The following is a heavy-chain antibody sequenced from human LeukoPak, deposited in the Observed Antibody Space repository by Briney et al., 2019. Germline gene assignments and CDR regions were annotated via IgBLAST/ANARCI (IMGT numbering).Heavy chain of an antibody. V-gene: IGHV1-69*04. CDR1: GGTFSSYA. CDR3: ARDGGSSWYGYHYYYYGMDV. D-gene: IGHD6-13*01. CDR2: IIPILGIA. J-gene: IGHJ6*02. Sequence: GASVKVSCKASGGTFSSYAISWVRQAPGQGLEWMGRIIPILGIANYAQKFQGRVTITADKSTSTAYMELSNLRSEDTAVYYCARDGGSSWYGYHYYYYGMDVWGQGTTVTVSS.